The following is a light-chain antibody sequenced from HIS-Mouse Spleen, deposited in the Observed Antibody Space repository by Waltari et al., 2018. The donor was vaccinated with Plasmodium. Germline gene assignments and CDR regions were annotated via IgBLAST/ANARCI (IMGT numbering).Light chain of an antibody. V-gene: IGKV3-11*01. CDR3: QQRSNWPPLT. Sequence: EIVLTQSPATLSLSPGERATLSCRASQSVSSYLAWYQQKPGQAPRLLIYDASNRATGSQARFSGSGSGTDFTLTISSLEPEDFAVYYCQQRSNWPPLTFGGGTKVEIK. J-gene: IGKJ4*01. CDR2: DAS. CDR1: QSVSSY.